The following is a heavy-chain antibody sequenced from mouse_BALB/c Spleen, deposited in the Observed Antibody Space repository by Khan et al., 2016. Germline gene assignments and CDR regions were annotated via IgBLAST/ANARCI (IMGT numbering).Heavy chain of an antibody. J-gene: IGHJ2*01. Sequence: QVQLQQSGAELARPGASVKLSCKASGYTFTNYWMQWVKQRPGQGLEWIGAIYPGDGDTRYTQKFKAKATLTADESSSTASMQLSSLASEDSAVYYCAGSKIRGCFDYWGQGTTVTVSS. D-gene: IGHD3-3*01. CDR3: AGSKIRGCFDY. CDR1: GYTFTNYW. V-gene: IGHV1-87*01. CDR2: IYPGDGDT.